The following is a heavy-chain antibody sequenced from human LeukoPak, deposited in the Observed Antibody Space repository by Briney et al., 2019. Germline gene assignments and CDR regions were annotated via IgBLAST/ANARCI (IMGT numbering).Heavy chain of an antibody. CDR3: AKSRWLQLQVGCDY. D-gene: IGHD5-24*01. Sequence: GGSLRLSCAASGFTFSSYAMSWVRQAPGKGLEWVSAISGSGGSTYYADSVKGRFTISRDNSKNTLYLQMNSLRAEDTAVYYCAKSRWLQLQVGCDYWGQGTLVTVSS. CDR1: GFTFSSYA. J-gene: IGHJ4*02. CDR2: ISGSGGST. V-gene: IGHV3-23*01.